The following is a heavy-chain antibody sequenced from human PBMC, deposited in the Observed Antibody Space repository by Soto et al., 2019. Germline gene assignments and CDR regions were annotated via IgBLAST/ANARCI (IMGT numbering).Heavy chain of an antibody. D-gene: IGHD3-22*01. V-gene: IGHV1-69*13. Sequence: AAPVKVSCKASGGTFSSYAISWVRQAPGQGLEWMGGIIPIFGTANYAQKFQGRATITADESTSTAYMELSSLRSEDTAVYYCARGDYYDSSSYYFTPFDYWGQGTLVTVSS. CDR1: GGTFSSYA. CDR3: ARGDYYDSSSYYFTPFDY. CDR2: IIPIFGTA. J-gene: IGHJ4*02.